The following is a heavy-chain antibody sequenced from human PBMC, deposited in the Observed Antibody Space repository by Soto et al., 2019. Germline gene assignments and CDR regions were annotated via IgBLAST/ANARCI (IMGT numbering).Heavy chain of an antibody. CDR3: AREKVSSGQYGMEV. V-gene: IGHV4-30-4*01. CDR1: GGSISSGDYY. D-gene: IGHD3-22*01. Sequence: PSETLSLTCTVPGGSISSGDYYWSWIRQPPGKGLEWIGYIYYSGSTYYNPSLKSRVTISVDTSKNQFSLKLSSVTAADTAVYYCAREKVSSGQYGMEVWGQGTTVTVSS. CDR2: IYYSGST. J-gene: IGHJ6*02.